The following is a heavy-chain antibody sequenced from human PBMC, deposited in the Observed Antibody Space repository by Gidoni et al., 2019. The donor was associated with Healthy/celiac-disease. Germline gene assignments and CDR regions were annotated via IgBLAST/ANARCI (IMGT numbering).Heavy chain of an antibody. V-gene: IGHV3-23*01. CDR2: ISGSGGST. Sequence: EVQLLESGGGLVQPGGSLRLSCAASGFTFSSYAMSWVRQAPGKGLEWVSAISGSGGSTYYADSVRGRFTISRDNSKNTLYLQMNSLRAEDTAVYYCARARVVVVAAILVYFDYWGQGTLVTVSS. CDR1: GFTFSSYA. D-gene: IGHD2-15*01. CDR3: ARARVVVVAAILVYFDY. J-gene: IGHJ4*01.